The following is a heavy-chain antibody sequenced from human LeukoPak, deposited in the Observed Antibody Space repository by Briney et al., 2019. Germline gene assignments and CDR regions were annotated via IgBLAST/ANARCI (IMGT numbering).Heavy chain of an antibody. CDR2: ITGRGGNT. CDR3: AKALLEWFGELSSDYYYGMDV. Sequence: GGSLRLSCAASGFTFSTYAMSWVRQAPGKGLEWVSTITGRGGNTYYADSVKGRFPISRDNSKNKLYLQMNSLRAEDTATYYCAKALLEWFGELSSDYYYGMDVWGQGTTVTVSS. CDR1: GFTFSTYA. D-gene: IGHD3-10*01. J-gene: IGHJ6*02. V-gene: IGHV3-23*01.